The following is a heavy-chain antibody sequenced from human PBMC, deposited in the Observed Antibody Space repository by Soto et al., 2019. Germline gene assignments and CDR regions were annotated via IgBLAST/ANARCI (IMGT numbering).Heavy chain of an antibody. CDR1: GFTFSDYY. V-gene: IGHV3-11*01. D-gene: IGHD3-10*01. CDR3: ARDSPIPFGELYPSE. Sequence: GGSLRLSCAASGFTFSDYYMSWIRQAPGKGLEWVSYISSSGSTIYYADSVKGRFTISRDNAKNSLYLQMNSLRAEDTAVYYCARDSPIPFGELYPSEWGQGTLVTVSS. J-gene: IGHJ4*02. CDR2: ISSSGSTI.